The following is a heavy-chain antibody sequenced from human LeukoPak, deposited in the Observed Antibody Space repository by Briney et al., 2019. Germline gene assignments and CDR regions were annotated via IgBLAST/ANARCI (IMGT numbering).Heavy chain of an antibody. CDR3: AKDRPLLHQNLELPYMDV. CDR1: GFTFSSYA. J-gene: IGHJ6*03. D-gene: IGHD2-2*02. Sequence: GGSLRLSCAASGFTFSSYAMSWVRQAPGKGLEWVSAISGSGGSTYYADSVKGRFTISRDNSKNTLYLQMNSLRAEDTAVYYCAKDRPLLHQNLELPYMDVWGKGTTVTVSS. V-gene: IGHV3-23*01. CDR2: ISGSGGST.